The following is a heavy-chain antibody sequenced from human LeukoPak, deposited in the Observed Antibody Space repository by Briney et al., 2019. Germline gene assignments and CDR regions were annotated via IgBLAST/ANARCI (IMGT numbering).Heavy chain of an antibody. D-gene: IGHD6-13*01. CDR3: AKAYSSSWYGGVDY. CDR1: GFTFSSYA. J-gene: IGHJ4*02. Sequence: GGSLRLSCAASGFTFSSYAMSCVRQAPGKGLEWVSGISWNSGSIGYADSVKGRFTISRDNAKNSLYLQMNSLRAEDTALYYCAKAYSSSWYGGVDYWGQGTLVTVSS. CDR2: ISWNSGSI. V-gene: IGHV3-9*01.